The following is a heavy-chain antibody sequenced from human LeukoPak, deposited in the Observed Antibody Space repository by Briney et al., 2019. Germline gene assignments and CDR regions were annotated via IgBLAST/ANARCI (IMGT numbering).Heavy chain of an antibody. CDR3: ARDRTGPDAFDI. V-gene: IGHV3-21*01. Sequence: GESLRLSCAASGFIFSTYSMSWVGQAPGKGLEWVSSISSTSSYIYYADSVKGRFTFSRDNAKNSLYLQINSLRVEDTAVYYCARDRTGPDAFDIWGQGTMVTVSS. CDR2: ISSTSSYI. J-gene: IGHJ3*02. CDR1: GFIFSTYS.